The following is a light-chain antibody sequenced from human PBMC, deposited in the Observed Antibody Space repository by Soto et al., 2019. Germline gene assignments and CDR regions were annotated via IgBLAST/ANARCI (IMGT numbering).Light chain of an antibody. CDR1: QSVSRSY. Sequence: EIVLTQSPGTLSLSPGERATLSCRASQSVSRSYLAWYQQKPGQAPRLLIYGASSRATGIPDRFSGSGSGTDFTLTISRLEPEDFAVYYCQQYSSPGTFGQGTKVDIK. CDR2: GAS. CDR3: QQYSSPGT. J-gene: IGKJ1*01. V-gene: IGKV3-20*01.